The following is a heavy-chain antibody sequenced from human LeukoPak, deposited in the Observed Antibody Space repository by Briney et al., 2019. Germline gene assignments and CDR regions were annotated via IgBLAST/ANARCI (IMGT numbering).Heavy chain of an antibody. CDR3: ARETPFIGWFDP. V-gene: IGHV3-30-3*01. D-gene: IGHD2-15*01. CDR2: ISYDGSNK. CDR1: GFTFSSYA. Sequence: GGSLRLSCAASGFTFSSYAMHWVRQAPGKGLEWVAVISYDGSNKYYADSVKGRFTISRDNSKNTLYLQMNSLRAEDTAVYYCARETPFIGWFDPRGQGTLVTVSS. J-gene: IGHJ5*02.